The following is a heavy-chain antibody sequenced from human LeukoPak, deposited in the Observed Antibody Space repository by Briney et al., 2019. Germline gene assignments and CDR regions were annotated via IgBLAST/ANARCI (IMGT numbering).Heavy chain of an antibody. J-gene: IGHJ5*02. CDR3: ARFTTYYYGSGALNWFDP. CDR2: IYYSGST. CDR1: GGSISSSSYY. D-gene: IGHD3-10*01. V-gene: IGHV4-39*07. Sequence: SETLSLTCTVSGGSISSSSYYWGWIRQPPGKGLEWIGSIYYSGSTYYNPSLKSRVTISVDTSKNQFSLKLSSVTAADTAVYYCARFTTYYYGSGALNWFDPWGQGTLVTVSS.